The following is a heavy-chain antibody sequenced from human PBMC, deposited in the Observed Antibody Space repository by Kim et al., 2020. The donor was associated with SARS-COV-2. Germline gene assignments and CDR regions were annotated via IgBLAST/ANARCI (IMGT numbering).Heavy chain of an antibody. D-gene: IGHD3-10*01. V-gene: IGHV4-39*01. J-gene: IGHJ3*02. Sequence: SETLSLTCTVSGGSISSSSYYLAWIRQPPGKGLEWIGSIYYGGSTYYNPSLKSRVTISVDTSKNQFSLKLSSVTAADTAVYYCARHVSLWFGGNDAFDIWGQGTMVTVSS. CDR2: IYYGGST. CDR3: ARHVSLWFGGNDAFDI. CDR1: GGSISSSSYY.